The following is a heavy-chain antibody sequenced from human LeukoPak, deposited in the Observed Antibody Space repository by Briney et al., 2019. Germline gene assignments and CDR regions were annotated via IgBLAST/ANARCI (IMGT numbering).Heavy chain of an antibody. V-gene: IGHV3-23*01. CDR3: AKMKGHPLPKYYMDV. CDR2: ISGSGDNT. CDR1: GFNFSGFA. D-gene: IGHD1-26*01. Sequence: GGSLRLSCAASGFNFSGFAMSWVRRTPGKGLEWVSGISGSGDNTLYADSVKGRFTISRDNSKNTLYLEMNSLRAEDTAIYYCAKMKGHPLPKYYMDVWGQGTTVTVSS. J-gene: IGHJ6*01.